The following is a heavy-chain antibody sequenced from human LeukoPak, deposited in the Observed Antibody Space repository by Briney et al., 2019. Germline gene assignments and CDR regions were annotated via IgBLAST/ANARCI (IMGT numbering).Heavy chain of an antibody. J-gene: IGHJ4*02. D-gene: IGHD2-8*01. CDR3: AKGIVLMVYAVREFDY. Sequence: PGGSLRLSCAASGFTFSSYAMSWVRQAPGKGLEWVSAISGSGGSTYYADSVKGRFTISRDNSKNTLYLQMNSLRAEDTAVYYCAKGIVLMVYAVREFDYWGQGTLVTVSS. V-gene: IGHV3-23*01. CDR2: ISGSGGST. CDR1: GFTFSSYA.